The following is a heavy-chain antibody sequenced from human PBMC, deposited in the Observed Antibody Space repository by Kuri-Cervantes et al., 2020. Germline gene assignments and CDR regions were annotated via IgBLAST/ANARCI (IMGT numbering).Heavy chain of an antibody. CDR3: ERTRGFGELSRFDY. D-gene: IGHD3-10*01. J-gene: IGHJ4*02. CDR2: IDWDDDK. V-gene: IGHV2-70*01. CDR1: GFSLSTSGMC. Sequence: SGPTLVKPTQTLTLTCTFSGFSLSTSGMCVSWIRQPPGKALEWLALIDWDDDKYYSTSLKTRLTISKDTYKNQVVLTMTNMDPVDTATYYCERTRGFGELSRFDYWGQGTLVTVSS.